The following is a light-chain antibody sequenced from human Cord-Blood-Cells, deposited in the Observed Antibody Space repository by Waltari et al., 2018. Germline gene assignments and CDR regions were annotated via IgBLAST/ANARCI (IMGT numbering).Light chain of an antibody. CDR2: DAS. Sequence: QSALTQPRSVSGSPGQSVTISCTGTSSDVGGYHYFSWYQQHPDKAPKLMISDASKRPSGVPDRFSGSKCANASSPTISVLQAEDEADYYCCSDAGSYTWVFGGGTKLTVL. CDR3: CSDAGSYTWV. V-gene: IGLV2-11*01. J-gene: IGLJ3*02. CDR1: SSDVGGYHY.